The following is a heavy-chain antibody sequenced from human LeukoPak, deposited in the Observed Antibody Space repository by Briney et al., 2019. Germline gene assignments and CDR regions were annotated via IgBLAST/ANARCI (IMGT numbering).Heavy chain of an antibody. D-gene: IGHD1-26*01. J-gene: IGHJ4*02. Sequence: GASVKVSCKASGYTFTNHGITWVRQAPGQGLEWMGWISAHDGNTNYAQKLQGRVTMTTDTSTSTAYMELRSLRSDDTAVYYCAHTLNSGSYAAVDYWGQGTLVTVSS. V-gene: IGHV1-18*01. CDR1: GYTFTNHG. CDR3: AHTLNSGSYAAVDY. CDR2: ISAHDGNT.